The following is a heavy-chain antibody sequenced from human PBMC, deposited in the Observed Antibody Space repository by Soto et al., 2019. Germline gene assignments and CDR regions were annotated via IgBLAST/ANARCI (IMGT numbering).Heavy chain of an antibody. D-gene: IGHD3-3*01. V-gene: IGHV3-23*01. J-gene: IGHJ6*03. CDR2: ISGSGGST. CDR1: GFTFSSYA. CDR3: AKDPRITIFGTDYMDV. Sequence: GGSLRLSCAASGFTFSSYAMSWVRQAPGKGLEWVSAISGSGGSTYYADSVKGRFTISRDNSKNTLYLQMNSLRAEDTAVYYCAKDPRITIFGTDYMDVWGKGTTVTVSS.